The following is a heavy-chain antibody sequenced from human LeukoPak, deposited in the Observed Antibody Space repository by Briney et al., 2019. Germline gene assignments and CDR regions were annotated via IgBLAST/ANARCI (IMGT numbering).Heavy chain of an antibody. CDR1: GYSISGGYY. Sequence: SETLSLTCAVSGYSISGGYYWGWIRQPPGKGLEWIGSIYHSGSTYYNPSLKSRVTISVDTSKNQFSLKLSSVTAADTAVYYCARGARPGYYFDYWGQGTLVTVSS. V-gene: IGHV4-38-2*01. D-gene: IGHD5-12*01. CDR3: ARGARPGYYFDY. J-gene: IGHJ4*02. CDR2: IYHSGST.